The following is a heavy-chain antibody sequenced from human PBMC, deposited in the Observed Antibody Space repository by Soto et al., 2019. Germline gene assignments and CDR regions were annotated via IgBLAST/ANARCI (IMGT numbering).Heavy chain of an antibody. CDR2: IDPSDSYT. V-gene: IGHV5-10-1*01. D-gene: IGHD3-22*01. CDR3: ARLPNSDYYDSSGYYLRWTYYFDY. CDR1: GYSFTSYW. Sequence: GESLKISCKGSGYSFTSYWISWVRQMPGKGLEWMGRIDPSDSYTNYSPSFRGHVTISADKSISTAYLQWSSLKASDTAMYYCARLPNSDYYDSSGYYLRWTYYFDYWGQGTLVTVSS. J-gene: IGHJ4*02.